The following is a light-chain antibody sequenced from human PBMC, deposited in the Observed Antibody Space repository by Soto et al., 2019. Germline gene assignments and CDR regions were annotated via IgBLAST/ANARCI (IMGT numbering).Light chain of an antibody. Sequence: EIVLTQSPATLSLSPGERATLSCRASQSVSSYLAWYQKKPGQAPRLLIYDASNRATGIPARFSGSVSGTDFTLTISSLEPEDFAVYYCQQRTIWPPLTFGGGTKVEVK. CDR1: QSVSSY. V-gene: IGKV3-11*01. J-gene: IGKJ4*01. CDR3: QQRTIWPPLT. CDR2: DAS.